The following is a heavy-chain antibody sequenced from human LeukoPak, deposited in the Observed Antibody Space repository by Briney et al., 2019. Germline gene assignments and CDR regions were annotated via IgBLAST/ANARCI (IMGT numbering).Heavy chain of an antibody. V-gene: IGHV5-10-1*01. CDR3: ASGGSGSYPVNY. CDR1: GYSFTSYW. CDR2: IDPSDSYT. Sequence: PGESLKISCKGSGYSFTSYWISWARQMPGKGLEWMGRIDPSDSYTNYSPSFQGHVTISADKSISTAYLQWSSLKASDTAMYYCASGGSGSYPVNYWGQGTLVTVSS. J-gene: IGHJ4*02. D-gene: IGHD3-10*01.